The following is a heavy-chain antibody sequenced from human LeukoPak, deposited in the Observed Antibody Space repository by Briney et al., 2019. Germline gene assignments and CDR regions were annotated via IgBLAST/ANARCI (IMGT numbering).Heavy chain of an antibody. CDR1: GFTFSSYA. V-gene: IGHV3-30-3*01. Sequence: PGGSLRLSCAASGFTFSSYAMHWVRQAPGKGLEWVAVISYDGSNKYYADSVKGRFTISRDNAKNSLYLQMNSLRAEDTAVYYCAREGFGELSVDVWGQGTTVTVSS. CDR3: AREGFGELSVDV. CDR2: ISYDGSNK. J-gene: IGHJ6*02. D-gene: IGHD3-10*01.